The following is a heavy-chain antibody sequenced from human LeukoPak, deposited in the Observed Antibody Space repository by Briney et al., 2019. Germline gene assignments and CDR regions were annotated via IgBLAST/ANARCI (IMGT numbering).Heavy chain of an antibody. V-gene: IGHV4-59*08. CDR3: ARLGGYSGYDYSDY. CDR2: IYYSGRT. Sequence: PPETLSLTCTVSGGSISSYYWSWIRQPPGKGLEWIGYIYYSGRTNYNPPLKSRVTISVDTSKNQFSLKLSSVTAADTAVYYCARLGGYSGYDYSDYWGQGTLVTVSS. CDR1: GGSISSYY. D-gene: IGHD5-12*01. J-gene: IGHJ4*02.